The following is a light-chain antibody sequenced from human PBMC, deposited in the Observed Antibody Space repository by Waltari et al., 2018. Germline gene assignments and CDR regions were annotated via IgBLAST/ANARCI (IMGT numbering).Light chain of an antibody. J-gene: IGKJ2*01. CDR2: GAS. CDR3: QQYKNWPYT. CDR1: QSVTSN. V-gene: IGKV3-15*01. Sequence: EIVMTQSPATLSVSPGERATLSCRASQSVTSNLALYKQKPGQAPRLLIYGASTRATGIPARFSGSGSGTEFTLTISSMQSEDFAVYYCQQYKNWPYTFGQGTKLEIK.